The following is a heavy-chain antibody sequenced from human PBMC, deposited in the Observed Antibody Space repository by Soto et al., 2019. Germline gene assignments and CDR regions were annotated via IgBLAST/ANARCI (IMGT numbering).Heavy chain of an antibody. CDR2: IYYSGST. CDR1: GGSISSGGYY. D-gene: IGHD3-9*01. CDR3: ARAFEWDWFDP. Sequence: QVQLQESGPGLVKPSQTLSLTCTVSGGSISSGGYYWNWIRQHPGKGLEWIGYIYYSGSTYYNPSLKIRVTISVDTSKNQFSLKLSSVTAADTAVYYCARAFEWDWFDPWGQGTLVTVSS. V-gene: IGHV4-31*03. J-gene: IGHJ5*02.